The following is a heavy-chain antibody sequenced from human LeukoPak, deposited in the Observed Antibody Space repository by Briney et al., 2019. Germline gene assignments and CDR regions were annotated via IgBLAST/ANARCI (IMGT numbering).Heavy chain of an antibody. J-gene: IGHJ4*02. CDR2: ISYDGSNK. V-gene: IGHV3-30-3*01. CDR3: ARDYSPPHWYDSSGYFDG. Sequence: GGSLRLSCAGSGFTFSNYWMHWVRQAPGKGLEWVAVISYDGSNKYYAGSVKGRFTISRDNSKNTLYLQMNSLRAEDTALYYCARDYSPPHWYDSSGYFDGWGQGTLVTVSS. D-gene: IGHD3-22*01. CDR1: GFTFSNYW.